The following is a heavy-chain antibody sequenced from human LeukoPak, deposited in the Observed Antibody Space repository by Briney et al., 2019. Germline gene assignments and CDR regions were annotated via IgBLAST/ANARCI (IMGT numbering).Heavy chain of an antibody. D-gene: IGHD6-19*01. Sequence: GGSLRLSCAASGFTFSSYGMHWVRQAPGKGLEWVAVISYDGSNKYYADSVKGRFTISGDNSKNTLYLQMNSLRAEDTAVYYCAKGQQWLARAAYFDYWGQGTLVTVSS. CDR2: ISYDGSNK. CDR3: AKGQQWLARAAYFDY. J-gene: IGHJ4*02. CDR1: GFTFSSYG. V-gene: IGHV3-30*18.